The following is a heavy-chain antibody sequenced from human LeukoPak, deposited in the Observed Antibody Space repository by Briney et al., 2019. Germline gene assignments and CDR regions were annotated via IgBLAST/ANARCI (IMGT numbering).Heavy chain of an antibody. CDR1: GFTFSSYE. V-gene: IGHV4-34*01. Sequence: GSLRLSCAASGFTFSSYEMNWVRQPPGKGLEWIGEINHSGSTNYNPSLKSRVTISVDTSKNQFSLKLSSVTAADTAVYYCARSGSSGWYNWFDPWGQGTLVTVSS. CDR3: ARSGSSGWYNWFDP. D-gene: IGHD6-19*01. CDR2: INHSGST. J-gene: IGHJ5*02.